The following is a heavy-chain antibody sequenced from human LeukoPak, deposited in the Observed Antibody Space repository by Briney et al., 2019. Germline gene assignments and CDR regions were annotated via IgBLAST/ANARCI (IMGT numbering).Heavy chain of an antibody. CDR2: IFHSGST. V-gene: IGHV4-59*01. CDR3: ARHYYDNSGYFDY. Sequence: SETLSLTCTVSGGSISSYYWSWIRRPPGKGLEWIGYIFHSGSTNYKPSLKSRVSISVDTSNNQFSLKLTSVTAADTAVYYCARHYYDNSGYFDYWGQGTLVTVSS. D-gene: IGHD3-22*01. CDR1: GGSISSYY. J-gene: IGHJ4*02.